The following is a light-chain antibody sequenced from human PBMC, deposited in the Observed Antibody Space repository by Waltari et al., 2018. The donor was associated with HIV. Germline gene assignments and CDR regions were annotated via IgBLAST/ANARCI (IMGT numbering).Light chain of an antibody. J-gene: IGLJ2*01. CDR3: SSYTTSSTVV. CDR1: RSDIGAYNY. CDR2: EVS. Sequence: QSALTQPASVSGSPGQSLHISCTGPRSDIGAYNYVPWYQHHPGKAPKVMIYEVSNRPSGVSNRFSGSKSGNTASLTISGLQAEDEADYYCSSYTTSSTVVFGGGTKLTVL. V-gene: IGLV2-14*01.